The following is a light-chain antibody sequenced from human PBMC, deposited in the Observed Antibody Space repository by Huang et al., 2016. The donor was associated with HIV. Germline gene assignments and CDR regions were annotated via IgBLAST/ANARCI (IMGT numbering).Light chain of an antibody. J-gene: IGKJ2*01. V-gene: IGKV3-15*01. CDR3: QQYNNWAPYT. Sequence: EIVMTQSPATLSVSPGERATLSCRASQSVSSNLAGYQQKPGQAPRLLIYGASTRATGIPARFSGSGSGTEFTLTISSLQSEDFAVYYCQQYNNWAPYTFGQGTKLEIK. CDR2: GAS. CDR1: QSVSSN.